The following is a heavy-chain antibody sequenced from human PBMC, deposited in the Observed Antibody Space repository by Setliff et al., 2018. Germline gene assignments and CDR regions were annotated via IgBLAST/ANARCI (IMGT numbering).Heavy chain of an antibody. D-gene: IGHD3-22*01. CDR2: ISGSSVDT. J-gene: IGHJ4*02. CDR3: AKDGDNYHDSGDYYHEFDY. CDR1: GFTFGSYA. Sequence: LRLSCVASGFTFGSYAMSWVRQTPGKGLEWVSTISGSSVDTYYVDSVKGRFAISRDNSKNTLSLQMNSLRAEDTAVYYCAKDGDNYHDSGDYYHEFDYWGQGAQVTVSS. V-gene: IGHV3-23*01.